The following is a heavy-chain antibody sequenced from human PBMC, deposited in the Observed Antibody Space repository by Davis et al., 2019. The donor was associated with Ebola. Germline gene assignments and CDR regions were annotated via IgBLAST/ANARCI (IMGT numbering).Heavy chain of an antibody. J-gene: IGHJ6*02. D-gene: IGHD6-13*01. CDR3: AAQLRYYYGLDV. CDR1: GFTFSHFG. V-gene: IGHV3-33*01. Sequence: GGSLRLSCAASGFTFSHFGMHWVRQRPGKGLEWLAVIWYDGTNTHYADSVKGRFTISRDNSKNTLYLQMNSLRAEDTAIYYCAAQLRYYYGLDVWGQGTTVTVSS. CDR2: IWYDGTNT.